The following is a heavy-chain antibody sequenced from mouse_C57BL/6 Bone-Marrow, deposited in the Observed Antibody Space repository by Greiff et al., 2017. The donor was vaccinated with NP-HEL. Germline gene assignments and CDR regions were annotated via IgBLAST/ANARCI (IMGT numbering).Heavy chain of an antibody. V-gene: IGHV5-12*01. CDR2: ISNGGGST. D-gene: IGHD1-1*01. J-gene: IGHJ1*03. Sequence: EVQLVESGGGLVQPGGSLKLSCAASGFTFSDYYMYWVRQTPEKRLEWVAYISNGGGSTYYPDTVKGRFTISRDNAKNTLYLQMSRLKSEDTAMYYCARGYGSSDWYFDVWGTGTTVTVSS. CDR1: GFTFSDYY. CDR3: ARGYGSSDWYFDV.